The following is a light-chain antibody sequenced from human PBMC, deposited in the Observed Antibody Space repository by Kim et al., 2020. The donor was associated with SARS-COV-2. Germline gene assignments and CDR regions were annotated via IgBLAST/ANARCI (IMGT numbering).Light chain of an antibody. CDR3: YSYAGRFSGI. J-gene: IGLJ2*01. CDR1: SSDVGGYNY. Sequence: QSALTQPRSVSGSPGQSVTISCTGTSSDVGGYNYVSWYQQHPGKAPKVMIYHVGKRPSGVPDRFSGSKSGNTASLTISGLQADDEADYHCYSYAGRFSGIFGGWTQLTVL. V-gene: IGLV2-11*01. CDR2: HVG.